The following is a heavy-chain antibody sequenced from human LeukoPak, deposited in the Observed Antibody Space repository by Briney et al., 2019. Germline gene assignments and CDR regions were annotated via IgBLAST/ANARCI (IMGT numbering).Heavy chain of an antibody. V-gene: IGHV4-59*01. CDR1: GGSISSYY. D-gene: IGHD1-1*01. Sequence: PSETLSLTCTVSGGSISSYYWSWIRQPPGKGLEWIGYIYYSGSTNYNPSLKSRVTISVDTSKNQFSLKLSSVTAADTAVYYCAGELERRFDYWGQGTLVTVSS. J-gene: IGHJ4*02. CDR2: IYYSGST. CDR3: AGELERRFDY.